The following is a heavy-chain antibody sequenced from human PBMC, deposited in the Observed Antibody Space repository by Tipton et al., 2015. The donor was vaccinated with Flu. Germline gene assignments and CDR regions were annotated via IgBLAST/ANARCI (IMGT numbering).Heavy chain of an antibody. CDR2: INEDGSKT. D-gene: IGHD6-19*01. CDR1: GFTPSNYW. V-gene: IGHV3-7*01. J-gene: IGHJ4*02. CDR3: ARRHSSGCDY. Sequence: SLRLSCAASGFTPSNYWMSWMRQAPGKGLEWVANINEDGSKTYYLDSVKGRFTISRDNAQNSLYLQMNSLRAEDTALYYCARRHSSGCDYWGQGTLVTVSS.